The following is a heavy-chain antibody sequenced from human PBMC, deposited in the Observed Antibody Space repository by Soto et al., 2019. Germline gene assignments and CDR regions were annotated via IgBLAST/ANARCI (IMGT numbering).Heavy chain of an antibody. CDR2: ISAYNGNT. D-gene: IGHD3-10*01. CDR3: ARDLRYYGSGSYYPRGY. J-gene: IGHJ4*02. Sequence: QVQLVQSGAEVKKPGASVKVSCKASGYTFTSYGISWVRQAPGQGLEWMGWISAYNGNTNNAQKLQGRVTMTTDTSTSTAYMELRSLRSDDTAVYYCARDLRYYGSGSYYPRGYWGQGTLVTVSS. CDR1: GYTFTSYG. V-gene: IGHV1-18*01.